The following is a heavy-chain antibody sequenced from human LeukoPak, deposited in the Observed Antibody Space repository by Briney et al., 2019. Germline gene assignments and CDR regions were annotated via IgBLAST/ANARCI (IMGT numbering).Heavy chain of an antibody. J-gene: IGHJ4*02. Sequence: PSETLSLTCTVSGGSISSYYWSWLRQPPGKGLEWIGYIYYSGSTNYNPSLKSRVTISVDTSKNQFSLKLSSVTAADTAVYYCARLAKYYYDSSGYLPPEGYYFDYWGQGTLVTVSS. CDR1: GGSISSYY. V-gene: IGHV4-59*08. CDR3: ARLAKYYYDSSGYLPPEGYYFDY. CDR2: IYYSGST. D-gene: IGHD3-22*01.